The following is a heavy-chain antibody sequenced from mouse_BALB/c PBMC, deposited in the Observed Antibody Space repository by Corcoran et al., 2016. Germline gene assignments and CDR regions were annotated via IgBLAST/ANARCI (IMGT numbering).Heavy chain of an antibody. CDR2: INPNNGDT. CDR3: ARDCDWYFDV. Sequence: EVQLQQSGPELVKPGASVKMSCKASGYTFTDYYMKWVKQSHGKSLGWIGDINPNNGDTGYNQKFKGKTTLTVDKSSSTAYMQLNSLTSEDSAVYYCARDCDWYFDVWGAGTTVTVSS. CDR1: GYTFTDYY. V-gene: IGHV1-26*01. J-gene: IGHJ1*01.